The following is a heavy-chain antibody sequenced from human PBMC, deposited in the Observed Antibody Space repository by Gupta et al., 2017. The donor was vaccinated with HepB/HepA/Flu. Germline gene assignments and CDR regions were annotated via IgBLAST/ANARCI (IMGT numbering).Heavy chain of an antibody. V-gene: IGHV3-23*01. D-gene: IGHD6-19*01. CDR3: AKALASGRMFYLDS. Sequence: EVQLLESGGGLLQPGGSLRLSCAASGFTFSSFDMNWVRQAPGKGLEGVSGINRDAGKTHYADFVKGRFTISRDNSRNTLSLQMTSLRVEDTAVYYCAKALASGRMFYLDSWGQGTLVTVS. CDR2: INRDAGKT. J-gene: IGHJ4*02. CDR1: GFTFSSFD.